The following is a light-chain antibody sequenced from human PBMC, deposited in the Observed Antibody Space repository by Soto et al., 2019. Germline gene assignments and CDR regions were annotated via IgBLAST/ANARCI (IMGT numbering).Light chain of an antibody. CDR1: QGIRND. J-gene: IGKJ5*01. CDR2: DAT. Sequence: DIQMTQSPSSLSASVGDRVTITCRASQGIRNDLAWYQQKPGKAPKRLVYDATRLQSWVPSRFRGSVSGTEFTPTTSSLQHEDFATCCCRQHNNYPPSTFGQGTRLQSK. CDR3: RQHNNYPPST. V-gene: IGKV1-17*01.